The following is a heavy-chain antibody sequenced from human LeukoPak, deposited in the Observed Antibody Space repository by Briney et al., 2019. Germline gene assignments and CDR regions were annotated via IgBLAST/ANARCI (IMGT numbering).Heavy chain of an antibody. CDR3: AREHASTYYYYYGMDV. CDR1: GGSISSYY. D-gene: IGHD3-16*01. V-gene: IGHV4-4*07. CDR2: IYTSGST. J-gene: IGHJ6*02. Sequence: PSETLSLTCTVSGGSISSYYWSWIRQPAGKGLEWIGRIYTSGSTNYNPSLKSRVTMSVDTSKNQFSLKPSSVTAADTAVYYCAREHASTYYYYYGMDVWGQGTTVTVSS.